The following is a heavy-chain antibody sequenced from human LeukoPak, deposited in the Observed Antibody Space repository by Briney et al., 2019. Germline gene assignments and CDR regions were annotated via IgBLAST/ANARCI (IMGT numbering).Heavy chain of an antibody. D-gene: IGHD5-24*01. J-gene: IGHJ3*02. Sequence: GGSLRLSCAASGFTFSSYSMSWVRQAPGKGLEWVSYISSSSSTIYYADSVKGRFTISRDNAKNSLYLQMNSLRAEDTAVYYCARDKRWLQLGAFDIWGQGTMVTVSS. V-gene: IGHV3-48*04. CDR3: ARDKRWLQLGAFDI. CDR1: GFTFSSYS. CDR2: ISSSSSTI.